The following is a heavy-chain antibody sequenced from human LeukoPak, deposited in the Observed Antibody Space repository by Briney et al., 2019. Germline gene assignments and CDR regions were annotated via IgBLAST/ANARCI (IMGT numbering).Heavy chain of an antibody. CDR1: GGSFSCYY. CDR3: ARGSNYWGLWFGEQTQNWFDP. D-gene: IGHD3-10*01. Sequence: SETMSLTCAVYGGSFSCYYWSWIRQPAGRGLEWIGEINHSGSTNYNPSLKSRVTISVDTSKNQFSLKLSSVTAADTAVYYCARGSNYWGLWFGEQTQNWFDPWGQGTLVTVSS. J-gene: IGHJ5*02. V-gene: IGHV4-34*01. CDR2: INHSGST.